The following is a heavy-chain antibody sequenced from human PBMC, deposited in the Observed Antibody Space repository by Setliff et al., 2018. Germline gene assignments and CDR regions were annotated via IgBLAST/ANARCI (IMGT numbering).Heavy chain of an antibody. CDR2: IYPGDSDT. CDR3: ARGPYDSSGYYPYFDY. J-gene: IGHJ4*02. Sequence: PGESLKISCKGSGYSFTSYWIGWVRQMPGKGLEWMGIIYPGDSDTRYSPSFQGQVTISADKSISTAYLQWSSLKASDTAMYYCARGPYDSSGYYPYFDYWGQGTLVTVSS. V-gene: IGHV5-51*01. CDR1: GYSFTSYW. D-gene: IGHD3-22*01.